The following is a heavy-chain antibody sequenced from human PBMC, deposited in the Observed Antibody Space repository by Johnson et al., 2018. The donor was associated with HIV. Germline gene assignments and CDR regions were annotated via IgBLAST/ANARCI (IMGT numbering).Heavy chain of an antibody. D-gene: IGHD3-9*01. CDR2: IKSKTDGGTT. J-gene: IGHJ3*02. V-gene: IGHV3-15*01. CDR3: TTPGYDTEDAFDI. CDR1: GFTFSNAW. Sequence: VQLVESGGGLVKPGGSLRLSCAASGFTFSNAWMSWVRQAPGKGLEWVGRIKSKTDGGTTDYAAPVNGRFTISSDDSKNTLYLQMNSLKTEDTAVYYCTTPGYDTEDAFDIWGQGTMVTVSS.